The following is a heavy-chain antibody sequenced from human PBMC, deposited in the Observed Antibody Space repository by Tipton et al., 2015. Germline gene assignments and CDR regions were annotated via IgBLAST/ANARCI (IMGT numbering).Heavy chain of an antibody. CDR3: ATEGARGSYNFAL. CDR1: GFNFSTHG. V-gene: IGHV3-33*03. CDR2: VSRDERQT. J-gene: IGHJ1*01. Sequence: SLRLSCAGSGFNFSTHGMHWVRQAPGKGLEWLAFVSRDERQTEFAVSVRGRFSIGRDNSKQELFLQLNSLRGEDTAMYYCATEGARGSYNFALWGQGVLVTVSS. D-gene: IGHD1-26*01.